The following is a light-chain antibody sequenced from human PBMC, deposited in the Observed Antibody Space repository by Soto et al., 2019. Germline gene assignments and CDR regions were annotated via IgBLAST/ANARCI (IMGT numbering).Light chain of an antibody. CDR3: QKYNSAPSLT. CDR2: AAS. J-gene: IGKJ4*01. CDR1: QGISNY. V-gene: IGKV1-27*01. Sequence: DIQMTQSPSSLSASVGNRVTITCRASQGISNYVAWYQQKPGKVPKLLIQAASTLQSEVPSRFSGSGAGTEITLTISSLQPEDVATHYCQKYNSAPSLTFGGGNKMEIK.